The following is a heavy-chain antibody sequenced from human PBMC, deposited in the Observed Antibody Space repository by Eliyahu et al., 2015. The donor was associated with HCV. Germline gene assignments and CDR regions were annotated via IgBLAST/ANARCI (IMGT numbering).Heavy chain of an antibody. CDR2: IWYDGSNQ. Sequence: QVHLVESGGGVVQXGRSLRLSXAAXGFTFSSHGMHWVRQAPGKGLEWVAFIWYDGSNQHYADSVKGRFTISRDNSKNTLYLQMNSLRVEDTAMYYCERDTWSDRWGQGTLVTVSS. CDR3: ERDTWSDR. D-gene: IGHD2/OR15-2a*01. J-gene: IGHJ5*02. CDR1: GFTFSSHG. V-gene: IGHV3-33*01.